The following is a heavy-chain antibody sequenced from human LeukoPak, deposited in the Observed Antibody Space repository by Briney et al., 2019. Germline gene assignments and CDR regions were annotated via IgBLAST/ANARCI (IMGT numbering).Heavy chain of an antibody. CDR3: ARYYCAGVCYYFQH. Sequence: SETLSLTCTVSGGSISSYYWSWIRQPPGKGLEWIGYVYYSGSTNYNPSLKSRVTISVDTSENQFSLKLSSVTAADTAVYYCARYYCAGVCYYFQHWGQGTLVTVSS. D-gene: IGHD2-21*02. V-gene: IGHV4-59*01. CDR2: VYYSGST. CDR1: GGSISSYY. J-gene: IGHJ1*01.